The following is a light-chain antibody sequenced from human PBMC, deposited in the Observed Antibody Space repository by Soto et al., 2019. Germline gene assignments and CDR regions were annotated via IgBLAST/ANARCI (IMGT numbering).Light chain of an antibody. V-gene: IGKV3-11*01. CDR3: QQHSHCPPWT. J-gene: IGKJ1*01. CDR2: GAA. Sequence: AQTQSPRTLSLSPGGRATLSCRASENARTFVDCYQQKAGPPPRLLIHGAANRATGIPARFSGSGSGTDFTPTISNLEPEDFAVYYCQQHSHCPPWTFGQGTKVDIK. CDR1: ENARTF.